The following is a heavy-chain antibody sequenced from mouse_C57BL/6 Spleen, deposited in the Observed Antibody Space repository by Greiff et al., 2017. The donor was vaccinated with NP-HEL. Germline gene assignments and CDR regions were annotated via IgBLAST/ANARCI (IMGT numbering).Heavy chain of an antibody. CDR3: ARWGNYAWLAY. CDR1: GYTFTDYN. Sequence: VHVKQSGPELVKPGASVKIPCKASGYTFTDYNMDWVKQSHGKSLEWIGDINTNNGGTIYNQKFKGKATLTVDKSSSTAYVELRILTSEDTAVYYWARWGNYAWLAYWGQGTLVTVSA. J-gene: IGHJ3*01. V-gene: IGHV1-18*01. D-gene: IGHD2-1*01. CDR2: INTNNGGT.